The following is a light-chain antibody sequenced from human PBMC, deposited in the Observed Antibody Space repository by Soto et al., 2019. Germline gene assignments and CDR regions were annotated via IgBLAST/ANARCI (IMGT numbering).Light chain of an antibody. CDR1: QSVSSN. V-gene: IGKV3-15*01. CDR2: GAS. CDR3: QQYNNWPRT. J-gene: IGKJ1*01. Sequence: EIVMTQSPATLSVSPGERATLSFRASQSVSSNLAWYQQKPGQAPRLLIYGASTRATGIPARFSGSGSGTEFSLTISSLQSEDFAVYYCQQYNNWPRTFCQGTKVEIK.